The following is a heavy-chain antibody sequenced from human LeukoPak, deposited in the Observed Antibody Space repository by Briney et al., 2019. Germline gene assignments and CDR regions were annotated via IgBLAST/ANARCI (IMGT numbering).Heavy chain of an antibody. CDR2: ISSSSSTI. CDR1: GFTFSSYS. Sequence: PGGSLRLSCAASGFTFSSYSMNWVRQAPGKGLEWVSYISSSSSTIYYADSVKGRFTISRDNAKSSLYLQMNSLRAEDTAVYYCARDGLLGYCSSTSCYGRGGRDDAFDIWGQGTMVTVSS. J-gene: IGHJ3*02. V-gene: IGHV3-48*01. D-gene: IGHD2-2*01. CDR3: ARDGLLGYCSSTSCYGRGGRDDAFDI.